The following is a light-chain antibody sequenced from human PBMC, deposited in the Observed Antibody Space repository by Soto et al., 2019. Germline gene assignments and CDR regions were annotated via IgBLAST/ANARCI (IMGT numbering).Light chain of an antibody. Sequence: DIQMTQSPSSLSASVGDRVTVTCRASQTIVTYLNWYQQKPGKAPKLLIPGASTLQSGVPSRFSGSGSGTDFTLTISSLQPEDFATYYCLQNYTIPSTFGQGTRLEIK. CDR1: QTIVTY. CDR3: LQNYTIPST. J-gene: IGKJ5*01. CDR2: GAS. V-gene: IGKV1-39*01.